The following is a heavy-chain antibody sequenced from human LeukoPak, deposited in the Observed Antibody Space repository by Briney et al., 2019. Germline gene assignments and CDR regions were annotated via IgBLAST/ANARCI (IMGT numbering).Heavy chain of an antibody. J-gene: IGHJ4*02. Sequence: SETLSLTCAVSGYSISSGYYWGWIRQPPGKGLEWIGSIYYSGSTYYNPSLKSRVTISVDTSKNQFSLKLSSVTAADTAVYYCAYDFWSGSFDYWGQGTLVTVSS. CDR1: GYSISSGYY. CDR2: IYYSGST. V-gene: IGHV4-38-2*01. D-gene: IGHD3-3*01. CDR3: AYDFWSGSFDY.